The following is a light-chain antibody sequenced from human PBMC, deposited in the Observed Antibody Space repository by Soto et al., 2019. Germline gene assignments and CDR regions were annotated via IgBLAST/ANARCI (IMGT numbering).Light chain of an antibody. V-gene: IGKV3-15*01. CDR3: HQYDKGPRT. Sequence: VMPKSPTTLSVSPGERATLSCRASQSVSRKLAWYQQTRGQAPRLLIYGASTRATVVPARFSGSGSGTEFTLTISNLQSEDFAVDHCHQYDKGPRTFGQWALVDI. CDR1: QSVSRK. J-gene: IGKJ1*01. CDR2: GAS.